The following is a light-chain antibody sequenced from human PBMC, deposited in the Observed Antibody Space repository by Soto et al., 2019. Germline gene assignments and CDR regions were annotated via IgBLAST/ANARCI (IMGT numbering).Light chain of an antibody. CDR1: QSVSSSD. CDR2: GAS. J-gene: IGKJ2*01. V-gene: IGKV3-20*01. CDR3: QQYGSSLYT. Sequence: EIVWTQSQGTLSLSPVERATLSCRPSQSVSSSDLASYQQKPGQAPRLLIYGASSMATGIPDRFSGSGSGRYFTRTIGRLEPDDVPVYYCQQYGSSLYTVGQGTKMEIK.